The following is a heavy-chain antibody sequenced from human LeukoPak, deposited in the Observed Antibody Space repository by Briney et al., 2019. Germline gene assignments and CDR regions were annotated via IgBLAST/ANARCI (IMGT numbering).Heavy chain of an antibody. D-gene: IGHD6-13*01. CDR3: AREYSTSWYSGYYYYMDV. CDR1: GYTFTGYY. V-gene: IGHV1-2*02. Sequence: ASVTVSCKASGYTFTGYYMHWVRQAPGQGLDWMGWINPNSGGTNYAQKFQGRVAITRDTSISTAYMELKRLRSDDTAMYYCAREYSTSWYSGYYYYMDVWGTGTTVTVSS. CDR2: INPNSGGT. J-gene: IGHJ6*03.